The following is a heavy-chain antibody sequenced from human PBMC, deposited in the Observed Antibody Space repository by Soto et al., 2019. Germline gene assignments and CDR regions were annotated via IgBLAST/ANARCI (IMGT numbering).Heavy chain of an antibody. J-gene: IGHJ4*02. Sequence: SVKVSCKASGGTFSSYAISWVRQAPGQGLEWMGGIIPIFGTANYAQKFQGRVTITADESTSTAYMELSSLRSEDTAVYYRARPWFTGSDTADRPLYFDYWGQGTLVTVSS. CDR1: GGTFSSYA. V-gene: IGHV1-69*13. CDR2: IIPIFGTA. D-gene: IGHD6-6*01. CDR3: ARPWFTGSDTADRPLYFDY.